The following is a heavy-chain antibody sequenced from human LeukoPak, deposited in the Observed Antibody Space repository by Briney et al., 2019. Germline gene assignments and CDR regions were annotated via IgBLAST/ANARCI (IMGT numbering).Heavy chain of an antibody. D-gene: IGHD2-2*01. Sequence: SVKVSCKASGYTFTGYYMHWVRQAPGQGLEWMGRIIPILGIANYAQKFQGRVTITADKSTSTAYMELSSLRSEDTAVYYCARCQVVPAAIGMDVWGQGTTVTVSS. J-gene: IGHJ6*02. CDR1: GYTFTGYY. CDR3: ARCQVVPAAIGMDV. CDR2: IIPILGIA. V-gene: IGHV1-69*02.